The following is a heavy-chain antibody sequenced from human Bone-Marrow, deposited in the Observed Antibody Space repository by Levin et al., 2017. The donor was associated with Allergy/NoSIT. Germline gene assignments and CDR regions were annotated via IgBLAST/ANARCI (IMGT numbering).Heavy chain of an antibody. CDR2: ISNDGSKK. Sequence: GGSLRLSCAASGFTFSKYGNQWVRQAPGKGLEWVAVISNDGSKKYYADSVKGRFTISRDNSADILYLQMDSLRAEDTAVYYCARGKGSEGGYDFIFDLWGQGTLVTVSS. J-gene: IGHJ4*02. V-gene: IGHV3-30*03. CDR3: ARGKGSEGGYDFIFDL. D-gene: IGHD5-12*01. CDR1: GFTFSKYG.